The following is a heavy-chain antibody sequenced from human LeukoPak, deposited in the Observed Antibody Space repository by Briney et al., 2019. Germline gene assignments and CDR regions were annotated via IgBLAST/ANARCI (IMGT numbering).Heavy chain of an antibody. CDR1: GGSLSSYY. J-gene: IGHJ4*02. CDR2: IYYSGST. CDR3: ARSRGYSNYGFDY. V-gene: IGHV4-59*01. D-gene: IGHD4-11*01. Sequence: SETLSLTCTVSGGSLSSYYWSWIRQPPGKGLEWIGYIYYSGSTNYNPSLKSRVTISVNTSKNQFSLKLSSVTAADTAVYYCARSRGYSNYGFDYWGQGTLVTVSS.